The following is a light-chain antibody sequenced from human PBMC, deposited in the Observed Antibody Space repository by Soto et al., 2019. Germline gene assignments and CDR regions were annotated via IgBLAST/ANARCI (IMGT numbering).Light chain of an antibody. CDR3: QQYGDSRT. V-gene: IGKV3-20*01. CDR2: GAS. J-gene: IGKJ1*01. Sequence: EIVLTQSPGTLSLSPGEGATLSCRASQSVYGNFLAWYQQKPGQAPRLVIYGASSRATGIPDRFSGSGSGKDFTLTISELEPEDFAVYYCQQYGDSRTFGQGTKVEIK. CDR1: QSVYGNF.